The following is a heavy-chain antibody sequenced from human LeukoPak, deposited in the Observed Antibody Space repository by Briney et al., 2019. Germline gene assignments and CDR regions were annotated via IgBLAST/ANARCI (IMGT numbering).Heavy chain of an antibody. Sequence: GASVKVSCKASGGTFSSYAISWVRQAPGQGLEWMGGIIPIFGTANYAQKFQGRVTITADESTSTAYMELSSLRSEDTAVYYCAKWDPGAVIFPYWGQGTLLTVSS. CDR2: IIPIFGTA. V-gene: IGHV1-69*13. CDR1: GGTFSSYA. D-gene: IGHD3-16*02. CDR3: AKWDPGAVIFPY. J-gene: IGHJ4*02.